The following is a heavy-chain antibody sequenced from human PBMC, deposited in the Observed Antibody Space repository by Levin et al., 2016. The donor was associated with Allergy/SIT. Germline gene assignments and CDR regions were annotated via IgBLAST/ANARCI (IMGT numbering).Heavy chain of an antibody. Sequence: SETLSLTCTVSGGSISSSNWWSWVRQPPGKGLEWIGEIYYGGSTNYNPSLKSRVTISLDRSQNQFSLKLNSVAAADTAVYYCARGVIRGASNVFDDWGQGTLVTVSS. CDR3: ARGVIRGASNVFDD. V-gene: IGHV4-4*02. CDR1: GGSISSSNW. J-gene: IGHJ4*02. D-gene: IGHD3-10*01. CDR2: IYYGGST.